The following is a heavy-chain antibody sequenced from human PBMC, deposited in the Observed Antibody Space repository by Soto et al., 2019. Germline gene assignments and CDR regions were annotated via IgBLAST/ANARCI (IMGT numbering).Heavy chain of an antibody. J-gene: IGHJ3*02. CDR3: AGADFWSGPHPLPHAFDI. CDR2: IYHSGST. CDR1: GDSISSSNW. V-gene: IGHV4-4*02. D-gene: IGHD3-3*01. Sequence: SETLSLTCAVSGDSISSSNWWSWVRQPPGKGLEWIGEIYHSGSTNYNPSLKSRVTISVDKSKNQFSLKLSSVTAADTAVYYCAGADFWSGPHPLPHAFDIWGQGTMVT.